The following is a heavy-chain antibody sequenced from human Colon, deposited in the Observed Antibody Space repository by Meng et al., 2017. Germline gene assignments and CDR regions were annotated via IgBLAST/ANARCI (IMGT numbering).Heavy chain of an antibody. J-gene: IGHJ4*01. V-gene: IGHV3-11*04. CDR2: ISASGYTT. CDR3: TRGYLDIGDY. CDR1: AFRLSEYY. D-gene: IGHD2-15*01. Sequence: LGGCGVGCVKSGGYLRFACAEPAFRLSEYYISWVRQAPGKGLEWVSYISASGYTTYYADSVKGRFTISRDNAKNTLYLQMNSLRAEDTAVYYCTRGYLDIGDYWGHGSLVTVSS.